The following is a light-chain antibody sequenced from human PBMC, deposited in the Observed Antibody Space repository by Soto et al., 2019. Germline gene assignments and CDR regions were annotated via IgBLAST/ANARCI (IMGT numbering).Light chain of an antibody. Sequence: EVVMTQSPATLSVSPGERVTLSCRASQSINAHLAWYQQKPGQAPRLLIHGASTRATGIPARFSGSGFGTEFIXTIXSXPSEDFAVYHCQQYNTWLWTFGQGTKVEIQ. CDR3: QQYNTWLWT. J-gene: IGKJ1*01. CDR2: GAS. CDR1: QSINAH. V-gene: IGKV3-15*01.